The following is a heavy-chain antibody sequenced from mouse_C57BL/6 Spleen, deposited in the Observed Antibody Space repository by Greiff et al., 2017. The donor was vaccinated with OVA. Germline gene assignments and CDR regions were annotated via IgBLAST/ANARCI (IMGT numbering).Heavy chain of an antibody. CDR1: GFTFSSYT. CDR2: ISGGGGNT. Sequence: EVQVVESGGGLVKPGGSLKLSCAASGFTFSSYTMSWVRQTPEKRLEWVATISGGGGNTYYPDSVKGRFTISRDNAKNTLYLQMSSLRSEDTALYYCARQLGLWYFDVWGTGTTVTVSS. V-gene: IGHV5-9*01. D-gene: IGHD4-1*01. J-gene: IGHJ1*03. CDR3: ARQLGLWYFDV.